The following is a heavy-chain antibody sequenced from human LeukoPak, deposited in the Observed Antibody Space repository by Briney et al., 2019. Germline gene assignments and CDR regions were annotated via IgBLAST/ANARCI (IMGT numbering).Heavy chain of an antibody. D-gene: IGHD3-10*01. CDR3: ARSYYYGSGPGAFDI. J-gene: IGHJ3*02. CDR1: GGSLSGCY. V-gene: IGHV4-34*01. Sequence: SETLSLTCAVCGGSLSGCYWSWIPNPPGKGLGRMGEINHSGSTNYNRSLKSRVTISVDTSKNQFSLKLSSVTAADTAVYYCARSYYYGSGPGAFDIWGQGTMVTVSS. CDR2: INHSGST.